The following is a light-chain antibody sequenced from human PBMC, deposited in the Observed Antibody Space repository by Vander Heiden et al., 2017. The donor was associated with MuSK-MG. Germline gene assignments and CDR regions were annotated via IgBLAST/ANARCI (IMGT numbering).Light chain of an antibody. CDR2: QDS. V-gene: IGLV3-1*01. J-gene: IGLJ2*01. CDR1: KLGQKY. CDR3: QAWDSSTAV. Sequence: SYELTQPPSVSVSPGQTASITCSGDKLGQKYACWYQQKPGQSPALVIYQDSKRPSGIPERFSGSNSANTATLTISGTQATDEADYYCQAWDSSTAVFGGGTKLTGL.